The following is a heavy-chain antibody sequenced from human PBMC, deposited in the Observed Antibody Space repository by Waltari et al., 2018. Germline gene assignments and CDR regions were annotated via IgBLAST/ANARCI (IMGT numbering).Heavy chain of an antibody. Sequence: QVQLQQWGAGLLKPSETQSLTCAVYGGSFSGYYWSWIRQPPGKGLEWIGEINHSGSTNYNPSLKSRVTISVDTSKNQFSLKLSSVTAADTAVYYCARGKARRGYSYGTDYYYYYGMDVWGQGTTVTVSS. V-gene: IGHV4-34*01. CDR3: ARGKARRGYSYGTDYYYYYGMDV. CDR2: INHSGST. CDR1: GGSFSGYY. D-gene: IGHD5-18*01. J-gene: IGHJ6*02.